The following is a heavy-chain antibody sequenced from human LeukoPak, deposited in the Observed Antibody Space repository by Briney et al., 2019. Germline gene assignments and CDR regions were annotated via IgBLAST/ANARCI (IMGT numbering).Heavy chain of an antibody. CDR1: GFTFSTNA. J-gene: IGHJ4*02. Sequence: GGSPRLSCLASGFTFSTNAMSWVRQAPGKGLEWISGISGSGASTYYADSVTGRFTISRDNSRNTLYLQMNSLRGDDTAVYYCAKDVGKWESLHSFDYWGQGTLVTVSS. V-gene: IGHV3-23*01. CDR2: ISGSGAST. CDR3: AKDVGKWESLHSFDY. D-gene: IGHD1-26*01.